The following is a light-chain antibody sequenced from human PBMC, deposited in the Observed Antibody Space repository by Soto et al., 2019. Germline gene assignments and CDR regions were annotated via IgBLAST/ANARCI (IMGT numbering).Light chain of an antibody. Sequence: SYELTQPPSVSVAPGQTAKITCGGENIGVKSVNWYLQKPGQAPVLVVYDGSDRPSGIPERFSGSNSNDGATLTISRVEAGDEADYYCQVWDTYVDHGVFGGGTKVTVL. CDR1: NIGVKS. J-gene: IGLJ3*02. CDR3: QVWDTYVDHGV. CDR2: DGS. V-gene: IGLV3-21*02.